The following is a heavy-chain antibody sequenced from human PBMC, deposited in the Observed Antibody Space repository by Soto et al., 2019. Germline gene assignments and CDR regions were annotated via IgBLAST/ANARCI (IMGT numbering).Heavy chain of an antibody. J-gene: IGHJ3*02. CDR3: ARVERGTATTVVDAFDI. CDR1: GGFVSSGSYY. V-gene: IGHV4-34*01. CDR2: MSHSGGT. Sequence: QVQLQQWGAGLLKPSETLSLTCAVYGGFVSSGSYYWSWIRQSPGKGLEWIGEMSHSGGTHFNPSLKSPVTISVDTSKNQFSLKMSSVTAADTALYYCARVERGTATTVVDAFDIWGPGTMVTVSS. D-gene: IGHD1-1*01.